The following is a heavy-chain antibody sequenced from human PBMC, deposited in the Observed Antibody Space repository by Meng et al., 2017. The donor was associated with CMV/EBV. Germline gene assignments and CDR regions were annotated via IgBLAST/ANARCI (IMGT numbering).Heavy chain of an antibody. CDR2: IYSGGSST. J-gene: IGHJ4*02. D-gene: IGHD2-2*01. Sequence: GESLKISCAASGFTFSSYAMSWVRQAPGKGLEWVSVIYSGGSSTYYADSVKGRFTISRDNSKNTLYLQMNSPRAEDTAVYYCSRGTSFDYWGQGTLVTVSS. V-gene: IGHV3-23*03. CDR1: GFTFSSYA. CDR3: SRGTSFDY.